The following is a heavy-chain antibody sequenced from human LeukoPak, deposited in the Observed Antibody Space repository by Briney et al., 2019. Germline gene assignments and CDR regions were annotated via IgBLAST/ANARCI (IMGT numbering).Heavy chain of an antibody. Sequence: SETLSLTCTVSGGSISSYYWSWIRQPPGRGLEWIGYIYYSGSTNYNPSLKSRVTISVDTSKNQFSLKLSSVTAADTAVYYCARGYYDFWSVMNWFDPWGQGTLVTVSS. CDR2: IYYSGST. V-gene: IGHV4-59*01. J-gene: IGHJ5*02. D-gene: IGHD3-3*01. CDR1: GGSISSYY. CDR3: ARGYYDFWSVMNWFDP.